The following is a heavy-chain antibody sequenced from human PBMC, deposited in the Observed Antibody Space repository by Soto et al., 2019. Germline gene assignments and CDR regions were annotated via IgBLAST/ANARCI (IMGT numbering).Heavy chain of an antibody. CDR2: VSHTGNT. CDR1: SGSITSSNW. CDR3: ARNRYGGYDFDY. V-gene: IGHV4-4*02. Sequence: QVQLQESGPGLVKPSGTLSLTCAVSSGSITSSNWWSWVHQPPGKGLEWIGEVSHTGNTNYIPSLKSRVTISVDKSRNQFSLRLSSVTAAETAVYYCARNRYGGYDFDYWGQGSLVTVSS. D-gene: IGHD5-12*01. J-gene: IGHJ4*02.